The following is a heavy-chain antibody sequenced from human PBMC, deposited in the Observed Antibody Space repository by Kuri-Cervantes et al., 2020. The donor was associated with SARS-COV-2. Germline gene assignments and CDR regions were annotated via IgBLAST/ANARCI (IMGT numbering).Heavy chain of an antibody. CDR2: INRSGST. V-gene: IGHV4-34*01. Sequence: ESLKISCAVHGGSFRGYYWSWIRQRPGKGLEWIGEINRSGSTNTNPSLKSRVTISVDTSKNQVSLKLTSVTAADTAVYSCARGKIVVVPAPILGLGPYYSYYYMDVWGKGTTVTVSS. J-gene: IGHJ6*03. D-gene: IGHD2-2*01. CDR3: ARGKIVVVPAPILGLGPYYSYYYMDV. CDR1: GGSFRGYY.